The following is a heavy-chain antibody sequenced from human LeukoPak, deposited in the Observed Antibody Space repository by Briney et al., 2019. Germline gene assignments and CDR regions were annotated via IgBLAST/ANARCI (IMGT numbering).Heavy chain of an antibody. V-gene: IGHV1-18*04. J-gene: IGHJ4*02. D-gene: IGHD5-18*01. CDR2: ISTNNGNT. CDR1: GYTFTNYG. CDR3: ARGVEWQQLWSRGYYFDY. Sequence: VSVKVSCKASGYTFTNYGISWVRQAPGQGLEWMGWISTNNGNTDYAQSLQGRVTMTTDTSTNTASMELRSLRSDDTAVYYCARGVEWQQLWSRGYYFDYWGQGTPVSVSS.